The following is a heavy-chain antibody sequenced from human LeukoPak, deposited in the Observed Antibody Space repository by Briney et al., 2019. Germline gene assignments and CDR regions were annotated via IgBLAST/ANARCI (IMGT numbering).Heavy chain of an antibody. CDR2: IIPIFVTE. Sequence: SVKVSCKASGGTFSSYAISWVRQAPGQGHEWMGGIIPIFVTENYAQKFQGRVTITTDASTSTAYMELSSLRSEDTDVYYCTSSESSSLRDYYYMDVWGKGTTVTVSS. V-gene: IGHV1-69*05. CDR1: GGTFSSYA. CDR3: TSSESSSLRDYYYMDV. D-gene: IGHD1-26*01. J-gene: IGHJ6*03.